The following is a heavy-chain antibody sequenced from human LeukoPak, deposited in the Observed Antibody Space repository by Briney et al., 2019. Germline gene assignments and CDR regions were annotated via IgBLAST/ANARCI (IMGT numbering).Heavy chain of an antibody. Sequence: SETLSLTCAVYGGSFSGYYWSWIRQPPGKGLEWIGEINHSGSTNYNPSLKSRVTISVDTSKNQFSLKLSSVTAADTAVYYCTRGRNSYGYHRWFDPWGQGTLVTVSS. J-gene: IGHJ5*02. CDR2: INHSGST. CDR3: TRGRNSYGYHRWFDP. D-gene: IGHD5-18*01. CDR1: GGSFSGYY. V-gene: IGHV4-34*01.